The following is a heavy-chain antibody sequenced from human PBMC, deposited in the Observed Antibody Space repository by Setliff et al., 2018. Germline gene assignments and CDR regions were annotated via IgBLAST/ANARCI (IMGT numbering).Heavy chain of an antibody. CDR2: INSGGSST. J-gene: IGHJ4*02. D-gene: IGHD3-10*01. CDR3: ARAHPHDFGEYVDY. CDR1: DFIFNNAW. Sequence: PGGSLRLSCAASDFIFNNAWMNWVRQAPGKGLEWVSAINSGGSSTYYADSVKGRFTISRDNSRNTLYLQMSSLRGEDTAVYYCARAHPHDFGEYVDYWGQGTLVTVSS. V-gene: IGHV3-NL1*01.